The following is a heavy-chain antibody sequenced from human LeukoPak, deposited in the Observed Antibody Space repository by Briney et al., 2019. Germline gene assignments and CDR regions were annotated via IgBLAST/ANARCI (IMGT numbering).Heavy chain of an antibody. CDR3: ARREDNGDSAY. D-gene: IGHD4-17*01. J-gene: IGHJ4*02. CDR1: GYNFTAYW. CDR2: IYPGDSDT. Sequence: GESLKISCQGSGYNFTAYWIAWVRQMPGKGLEWMGIIYPGDSDTRYSPSFQGQVTISADKSISTAYLQWSSLKASDTAMYYCARREDNGDSAYWGQGTLVTVSS. V-gene: IGHV5-51*01.